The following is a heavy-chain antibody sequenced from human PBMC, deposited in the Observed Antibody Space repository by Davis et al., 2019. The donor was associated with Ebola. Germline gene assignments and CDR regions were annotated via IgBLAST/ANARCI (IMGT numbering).Heavy chain of an antibody. Sequence: SGPTLVKPTQTLTLTCTFSGFSLSTSGVGVGWIRQPPGKALEWLALIYWDDDKRYSPSLKSRLTITKDTSKNQVVLTMTNMDPVDTATYYCAHSFRYYYDSSGYYSQIGLFDYWGQGTLVTVSS. CDR2: IYWDDDK. CDR1: GFSLSTSGVG. CDR3: AHSFRYYYDSSGYYSQIGLFDY. V-gene: IGHV2-5*02. J-gene: IGHJ4*02. D-gene: IGHD3-22*01.